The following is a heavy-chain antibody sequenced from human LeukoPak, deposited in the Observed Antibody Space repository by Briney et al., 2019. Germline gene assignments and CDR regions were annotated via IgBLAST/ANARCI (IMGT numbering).Heavy chain of an antibody. V-gene: IGHV4-61*10. CDR2: IYYSGST. D-gene: IGHD2-21*02. CDR3: ARVDAYCGGDCYSYYFDY. J-gene: IGHJ4*02. Sequence: SETLSLTCTVSGGSISSGSYYWSWIRQPAGKGLEWIGYIYYSGSTNYNPSLKSRVTISVDTSKNQFSLKLSSVTAADTAVYYCARVDAYCGGDCYSYYFDYWGQGTLVTVSS. CDR1: GGSISSGSYY.